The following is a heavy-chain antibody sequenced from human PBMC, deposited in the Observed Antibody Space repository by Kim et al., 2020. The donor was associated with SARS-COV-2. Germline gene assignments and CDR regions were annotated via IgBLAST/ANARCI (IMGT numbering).Heavy chain of an antibody. J-gene: IGHJ6*02. CDR2: INPNSGGT. D-gene: IGHD3-16*01. CDR1: GYTFTGYY. V-gene: IGHV1-2*06. CDR3: ARSRPTVFYYYGMDV. Sequence: ASVKVSCKASGYTFTGYYMHWVRQAPGQGLEWMGRINPNSGGTNYAQKFQGRVTITRDTSISTAYMELSRLRSDDTAVYYCARSRPTVFYYYGMDVWGQGTTVTVSS.